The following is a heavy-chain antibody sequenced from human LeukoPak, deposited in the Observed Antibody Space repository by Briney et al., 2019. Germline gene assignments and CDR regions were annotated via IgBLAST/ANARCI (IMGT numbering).Heavy chain of an antibody. CDR1: GFTFSSYA. CDR2: ISYDGSNK. J-gene: IGHJ4*02. V-gene: IGHV3-30-3*01. Sequence: PGGSLRLSCAASGFTFSSYAMHWVRQAPGKGLEWVAVISYDGSNKYYADSVKGRFTISRDNSKNTLYLQMNSLRAEDTAVYYCARDPPLFYGDSQGGFDYWGQGPRVTVSS. D-gene: IGHD4-17*01. CDR3: ARDPPLFYGDSQGGFDY.